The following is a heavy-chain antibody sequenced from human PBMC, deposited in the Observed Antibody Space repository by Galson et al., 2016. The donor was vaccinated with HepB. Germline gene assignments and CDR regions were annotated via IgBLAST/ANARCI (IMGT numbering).Heavy chain of an antibody. CDR1: GFTFSDYY. CDR3: ARDYILWGFDC. D-gene: IGHD2-21*01. J-gene: IGHJ4*02. CDR2: ISSSGSTI. Sequence: SLRLSCAASGFTFSDYYMHWIRQAPGKGLEWVSYISSSGSTIYYADSVKGRFTISRDNAKNSVYLQMNSLRAEDTAVYYCARDYILWGFDCWGQGTLVTVSS. V-gene: IGHV3-11*01.